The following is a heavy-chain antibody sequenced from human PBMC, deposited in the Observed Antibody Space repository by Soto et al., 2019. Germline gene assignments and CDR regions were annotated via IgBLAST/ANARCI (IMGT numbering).Heavy chain of an antibody. D-gene: IGHD2-21*02. V-gene: IGHV4-39*01. CDR1: GGSISSSSYY. J-gene: IGHJ6*02. CDR3: ARSVRYGGNSGYGVYGMDV. Sequence: SETLSLTCTVSGGSISSSSYYWGWIRQPPGKGLEWIGSIYYSGSTYYNPSLKSRVTISVDTSKNQFSLKLSSVTAADTAVYYCARSVRYGGNSGYGVYGMDVWGQGTTVTVSS. CDR2: IYYSGST.